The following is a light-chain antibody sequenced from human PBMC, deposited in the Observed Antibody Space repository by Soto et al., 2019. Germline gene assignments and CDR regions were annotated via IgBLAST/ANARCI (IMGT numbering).Light chain of an antibody. J-gene: IGKJ1*01. V-gene: IGKV1-5*03. CDR3: QQYNSFTRT. CDR2: KAS. Sequence: DIQMTQSPSTLSASVGDRVTITCRASRSISIWLAWYQQKPGKAPKLLIYKASSLESGVPSRFSGSGSGTEFTLTISSLQPDDFATYYCQQYNSFTRTFGQGTKVDIK. CDR1: RSISIW.